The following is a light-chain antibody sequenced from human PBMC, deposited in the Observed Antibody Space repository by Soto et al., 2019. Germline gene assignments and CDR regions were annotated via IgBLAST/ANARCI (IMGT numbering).Light chain of an antibody. CDR1: SSNIGSTYD. J-gene: IGLJ1*01. CDR2: GNT. CDR3: QSYDDSLSVHYV. V-gene: IGLV1-40*01. Sequence: QSVLTQPPSVSCAPGQRVTISCTGSSSNIGSTYDVQWYQQLPGTAPKLLIHGNTNRPSGVPDRFSGSKSGTSASLAITGLQADDEADYYCQSYDDSLSVHYVFGTGTKLTVL.